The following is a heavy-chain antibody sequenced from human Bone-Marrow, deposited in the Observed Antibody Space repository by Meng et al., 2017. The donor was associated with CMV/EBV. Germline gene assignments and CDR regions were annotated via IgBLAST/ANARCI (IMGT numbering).Heavy chain of an antibody. CDR1: GGSISRNSYY. Sequence: GSLRLSCTVSGGSISRNSYYWGWVRQPPGKGLEWIGSIYYSGTTYYNPSLKSRVTISVDTSKNQFSLKLSSVTAADTAVYYCARRYCITTSCYILEWFDPWGQGTRVTVSS. CDR2: IYYSGTT. CDR3: ARRYCITTSCYILEWFDP. J-gene: IGHJ5*02. D-gene: IGHD2-2*02. V-gene: IGHV4-39*01.